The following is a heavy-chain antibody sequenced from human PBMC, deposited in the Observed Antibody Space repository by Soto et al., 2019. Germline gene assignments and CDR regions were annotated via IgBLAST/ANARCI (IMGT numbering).Heavy chain of an antibody. CDR1: GYTFTNYA. V-gene: IGHV1-3*01. Sequence: ASVKVSCKASGYTFTNYALHWVCQAPGQRLEWMGWINAGNGNTKYSQIFQGRVTITRDTSASTVYVELSSLRFEDTAVYYCARSNAVAEKYGLDVWGQGTTVTVSS. J-gene: IGHJ6*02. D-gene: IGHD6-19*01. CDR2: INAGNGNT. CDR3: ARSNAVAEKYGLDV.